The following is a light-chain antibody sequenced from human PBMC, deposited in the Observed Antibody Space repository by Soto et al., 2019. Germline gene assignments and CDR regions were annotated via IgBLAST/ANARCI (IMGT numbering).Light chain of an antibody. V-gene: IGLV2-11*01. Sequence: QSALAQPRSVSGSPGQSVTISCTGTSXDVGRYNYVSWYQHHPGKAPKLMIYGVNERPSGVPDRFSGSKSGNTASLTISGLQAEDEADYHCCSYAGSYILVFGGGTKATVL. CDR3: CSYAGSYILV. CDR1: SXDVGRYNY. CDR2: GVN. J-gene: IGLJ3*02.